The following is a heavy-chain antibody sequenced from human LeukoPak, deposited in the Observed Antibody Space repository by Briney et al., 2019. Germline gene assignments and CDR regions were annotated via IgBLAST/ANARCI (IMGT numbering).Heavy chain of an antibody. Sequence: ASVKVSCKASGYTFSSYAISWVRQAPGQGPEWVGWISAYNGKINYSQKFQGRVAMTTDTSTSTAYMELRSLRSDDTAVYYCARDLGAEPATIFFDYWGQGTLATVSS. J-gene: IGHJ4*02. CDR2: ISAYNGKI. CDR1: GYTFSSYA. D-gene: IGHD5-24*01. V-gene: IGHV1-18*01. CDR3: ARDLGAEPATIFFDY.